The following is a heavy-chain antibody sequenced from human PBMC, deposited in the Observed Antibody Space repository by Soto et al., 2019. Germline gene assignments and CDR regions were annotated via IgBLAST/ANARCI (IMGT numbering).Heavy chain of an antibody. CDR3: ARELRKLQDIVVVPAAMGCWFDP. CDR1: GSTFSSYA. CDR2: IIPIVGTA. J-gene: IGHJ5*02. Sequence: SVKVSCKASGSTFSSYAISWVRQAPGQGLEWMGGIIPIVGTANYAQKFQGRVTITADESTSTAYMELSSLRSEDTAVYYCARELRKLQDIVVVPAAMGCWFDPWGQGTLVTVSS. D-gene: IGHD2-2*01. V-gene: IGHV1-69*13.